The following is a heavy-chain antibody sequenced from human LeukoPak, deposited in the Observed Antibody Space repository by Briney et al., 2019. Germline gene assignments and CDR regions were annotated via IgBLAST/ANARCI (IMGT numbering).Heavy chain of an antibody. Sequence: GGSLRLSCAASGFTLSSHWMGWVRQAPGKGLEWVANIKQDGSETYYVGSVKGRFTISRDNSKNTLYLQMNSLRAEDTAVNYCAKAGGTDYYYYYMDVWGKGTTVTVSS. CDR2: IKQDGSET. CDR1: GFTLSSHW. J-gene: IGHJ6*03. CDR3: AKAGGTDYYYYYMDV. V-gene: IGHV3-7*01. D-gene: IGHD1-1*01.